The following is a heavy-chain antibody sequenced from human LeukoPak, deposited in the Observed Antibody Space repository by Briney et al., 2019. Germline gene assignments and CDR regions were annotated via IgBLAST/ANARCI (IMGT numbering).Heavy chain of an antibody. CDR1: GFTFSSYW. CDR3: KGWNYYYGMDV. V-gene: IGHV3-7*01. CDR2: IKQDGSEK. D-gene: IGHD6-19*01. J-gene: IGHJ6*02. Sequence: PGGSLRLSCAASGFTFSSYWMSWVRQAPGKGLEWVANIKQDGSEKYYVDSVKGRFTISRDNSKNTLYLQMNSLRAEDTAVYYCKGWNYYYGMDVWGQGTTVTVSS.